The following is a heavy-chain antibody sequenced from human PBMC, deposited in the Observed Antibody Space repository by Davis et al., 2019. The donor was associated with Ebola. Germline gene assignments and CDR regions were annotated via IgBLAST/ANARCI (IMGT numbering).Heavy chain of an antibody. Sequence: GESLKISCSASGFIFSTYVMSWVRQAPGKGLEWVSTYGTSADTYYADSVKGRFTISRDNAKNSLYLQMNSLRAEDTAVYYCARDHGSYYYYYYGMDVWGQGTTVTVSS. V-gene: IGHV3-69-1*01. J-gene: IGHJ6*02. CDR3: ARDHGSYYYYYYGMDV. D-gene: IGHD3-16*02. CDR1: GFIFSTYV. CDR2: YGTSADT.